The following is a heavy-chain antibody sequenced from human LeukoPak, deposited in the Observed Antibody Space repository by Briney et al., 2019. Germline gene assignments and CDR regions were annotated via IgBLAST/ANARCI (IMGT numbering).Heavy chain of an antibody. CDR2: INWNGGST. CDR3: TRDRHNNNYDSRRPDY. D-gene: IGHD3-22*01. V-gene: IGHV3-20*04. CDR1: GFTFDDYG. Sequence: GGSLRLSCAASGFTFDDYGMSWVRQAPGKGLEWVSGINWNGGSTGYADSVKGRFTISRDNAKNSLYLQMDSLKTEDTAVYYCTRDRHNNNYDSRRPDYWGQGTLVTVSS. J-gene: IGHJ4*02.